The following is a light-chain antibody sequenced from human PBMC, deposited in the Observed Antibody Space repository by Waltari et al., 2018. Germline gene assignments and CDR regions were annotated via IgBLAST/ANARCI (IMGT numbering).Light chain of an antibody. CDR2: GAS. Sequence: EIVMTQSPATLSVSPGERATLSCRASQPIRSSLVWYQQKPGQAPTRLIYGASTRDTGVPARFSGSGSGTEFTLAISNLQSEDFAVYYCQQYENWPLTFGGGTKVEIK. CDR1: QPIRSS. CDR3: QQYENWPLT. J-gene: IGKJ4*01. V-gene: IGKV3-15*01.